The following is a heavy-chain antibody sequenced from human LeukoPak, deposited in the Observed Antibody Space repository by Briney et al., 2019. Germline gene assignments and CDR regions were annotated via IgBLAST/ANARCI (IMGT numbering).Heavy chain of an antibody. D-gene: IGHD3-22*01. J-gene: IGHJ4*02. CDR3: ARSYYDISGGFDY. V-gene: IGHV5-51*01. CDR1: GYSFTTYW. Sequence: GESLKISCKGSGYSFTTYWIVWVRQVPGKGLEWTGIIYPGDSDTRYSPSFQGQVTISADKSISTAYLQWSSLKASDTAMYYCARSYYDISGGFDYWGQGTPVTVSS. CDR2: IYPGDSDT.